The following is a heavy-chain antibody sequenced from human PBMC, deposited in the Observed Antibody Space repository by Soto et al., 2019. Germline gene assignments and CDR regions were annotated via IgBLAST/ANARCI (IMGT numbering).Heavy chain of an antibody. CDR1: GGSVSSGSYY. V-gene: IGHV4-61*01. D-gene: IGHD2-15*01. CDR3: ARDHCSGGSCYSG. J-gene: IGHJ4*02. Sequence: KSSETLSLTCTVSGGSVSSGSYYWSWIRQPPGKGLEWIGYIYYSGSTNYNPSLKSRVTISVDTSKNQFSLKLSSVTAADTAVYYCARDHCSGGSCYSGWGQGTLVTVSS. CDR2: IYYSGST.